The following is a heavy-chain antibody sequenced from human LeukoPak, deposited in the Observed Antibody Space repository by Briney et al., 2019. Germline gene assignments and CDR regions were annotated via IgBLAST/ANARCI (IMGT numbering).Heavy chain of an antibody. Sequence: ASVKVSCKASGYTFTSYGISWVRQAPGQGLEWMGWISAYNGNTNYAQKLQGRVTITTDTSTSTAYMEMSSLRSDDTAVYYCASLEWFGEQAFDIWGQGTMVTVSS. V-gene: IGHV1-18*01. CDR2: ISAYNGNT. J-gene: IGHJ3*02. D-gene: IGHD3-10*01. CDR1: GYTFTSYG. CDR3: ASLEWFGEQAFDI.